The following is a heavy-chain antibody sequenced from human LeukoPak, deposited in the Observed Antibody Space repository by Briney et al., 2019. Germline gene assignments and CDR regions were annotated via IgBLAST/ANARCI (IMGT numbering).Heavy chain of an antibody. J-gene: IGHJ6*03. CDR3: ARDRSVYYYYYMDV. CDR2: IYTSGST. Sequence: PSETLSLTCTVSGGSISSYYWSWLRQPAGKGLEWIGRIYTSGSTNYNPSLKSRVTMSVDTSKNQFSLKLSSVTAADTAVYCCARDRSVYYYYYMDVWGKGTTVTVSS. D-gene: IGHD3-16*02. V-gene: IGHV4-4*07. CDR1: GGSISSYY.